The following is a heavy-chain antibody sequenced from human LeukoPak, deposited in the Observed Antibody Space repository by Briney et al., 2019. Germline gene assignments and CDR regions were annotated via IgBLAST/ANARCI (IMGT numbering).Heavy chain of an antibody. CDR3: AREGPYGDYVVGAFDI. CDR2: ISYDGSNK. D-gene: IGHD4-17*01. V-gene: IGHV3-30-3*01. J-gene: IGHJ3*02. CDR1: GFTFSSYA. Sequence: GGSLRLSCAASGFTFSSYAMHWVRQAPGKGLEWVAVISYDGSNKYYADSVKGRFTISRDNSKNTLYLQMNSLRAEDTAAYYCAREGPYGDYVVGAFDIWGQGTMVTVSS.